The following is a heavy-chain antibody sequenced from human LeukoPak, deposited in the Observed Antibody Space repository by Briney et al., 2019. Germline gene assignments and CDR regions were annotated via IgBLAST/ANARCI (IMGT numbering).Heavy chain of an antibody. J-gene: IGHJ6*02. CDR2: ITTSGSNI. CDR1: GGSISSSSYY. V-gene: IGHV3-11*01. D-gene: IGHD3-16*01. Sequence: LSLTCTVSGGSISSSSYYWGWIRQPPGKGLEWVSYITTSGSNIDCVDSVRGRFIISRDNAKNSLYLQMNSLRAEDTAVYYCARDPGYNYIAWGQGTTVTVSS. CDR3: ARDPGYNYIA.